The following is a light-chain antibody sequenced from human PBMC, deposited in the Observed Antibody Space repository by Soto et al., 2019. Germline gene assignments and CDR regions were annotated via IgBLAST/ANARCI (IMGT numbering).Light chain of an antibody. CDR2: ASS. CDR3: LQDYNYPWT. CDR1: QCIRNH. J-gene: IGKJ1*01. V-gene: IGKV1-6*01. Sequence: AIQMTQSPSSLSASVGDRVTITCRARQCIRNHLGWYQQKPGKAPKLLIYASSSLQSVAPSRFRVSGSGTDFTLTICSLQPEDFATYYCLQDYNYPWTFDQGTKVDI.